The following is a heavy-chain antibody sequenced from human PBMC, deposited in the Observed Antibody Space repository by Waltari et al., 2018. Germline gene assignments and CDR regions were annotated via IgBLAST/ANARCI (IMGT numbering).Heavy chain of an antibody. J-gene: IGHJ5*02. CDR1: GDSVSNSNW. CDR2: VLSSGRT. CDR3: ARDRGRGLYLDT. D-gene: IGHD2-15*01. V-gene: IGHV4-4*02. Sequence: QLQLQESGPGLVKPSGTLSLSCDVSGDSVSNSNWWSWVRQSRQKGLEWIGQVLSSGRTNYNPSFASRVTMSLDTSNNQFSLRLTSATAADTAVYYCARDRGRGLYLDTWGPGTLVTVSP.